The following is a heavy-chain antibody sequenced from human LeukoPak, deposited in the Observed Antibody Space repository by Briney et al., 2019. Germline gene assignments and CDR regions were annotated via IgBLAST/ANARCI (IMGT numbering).Heavy chain of an antibody. Sequence: SGPTLVNPTQTLTLTCTFSGFSLSTSGVGVGWIRQPPGKALEWLALIYWDDDKRYSPSLKSRLTITKDTSKNQVVLTMTNMDPVDTATYYCAHRQDYNSGYSQVTYAFHIWGQGTMVTVSS. CDR3: AHRQDYNSGYSQVTYAFHI. J-gene: IGHJ3*02. CDR2: IYWDDDK. CDR1: GFSLSTSGVG. D-gene: IGHD3-22*01. V-gene: IGHV2-5*02.